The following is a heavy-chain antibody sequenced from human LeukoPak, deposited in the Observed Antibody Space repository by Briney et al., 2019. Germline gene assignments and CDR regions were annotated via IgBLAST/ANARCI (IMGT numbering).Heavy chain of an antibody. CDR1: GGSISSYY. V-gene: IGHV4-59*06. CDR3: ARGRYSGSFRLDY. CDR2: IYYSGST. D-gene: IGHD1-26*01. Sequence: SETLSLTCTVSGGSISSYYWSWIRQPPGKGLEWIGYIYYSGSTYYNPSLKSRVTISVDTSKNQFSLKLSSVTAADTAVYYCARGRYSGSFRLDYWGQGTLVTVSS. J-gene: IGHJ4*02.